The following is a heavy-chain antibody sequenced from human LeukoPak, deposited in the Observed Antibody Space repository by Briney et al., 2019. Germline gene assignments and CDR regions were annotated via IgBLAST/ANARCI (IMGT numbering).Heavy chain of an antibody. J-gene: IGHJ4*02. Sequence: SETLSLTCTVSGGSISSGGYYWSWIRQHPGKGLEWIGYIYYSGSTYYNPSLKSRVTISLDTSNNKFSLKLSSVTAADTAVYYCASGGALIATLAYWGQGTLVTVSS. CDR3: ASGGALIATLAY. CDR2: IYYSGST. D-gene: IGHD2-21*01. V-gene: IGHV4-31*03. CDR1: GGSISSGGYY.